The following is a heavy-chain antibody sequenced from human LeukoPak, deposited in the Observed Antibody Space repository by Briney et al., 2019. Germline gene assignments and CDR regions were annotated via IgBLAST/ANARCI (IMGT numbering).Heavy chain of an antibody. CDR3: TGHHQAYSRTY. CDR1: GFTFSSYS. CDR2: ISTDASST. J-gene: IGHJ4*02. Sequence: GGSLRLSCAASGFTFSSYSMHWVRQAPGKGLVWVSRISTDASSTTYADSVKGRFTISRDNAKDTLYLQMNSLRAEDTAVYYCTGHHQAYSRTYWGQGTLVTVSS. D-gene: IGHD4-11*01. V-gene: IGHV3-74*01.